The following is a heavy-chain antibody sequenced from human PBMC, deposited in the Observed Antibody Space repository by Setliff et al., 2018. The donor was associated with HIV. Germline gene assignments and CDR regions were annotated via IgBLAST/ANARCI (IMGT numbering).Heavy chain of an antibody. D-gene: IGHD3-9*01. J-gene: IGHJ6*03. Sequence: PSETLSLTCTVSGGSMSSGSYFWSWIRQPAGKGLEWIGRIYTSGSTDYNPSLKSRLTISVDTPKNQFSLKLSSVTAAGTAVYYCASHQHNFTGYYYYYYYMAVWGRGTMVTVS. V-gene: IGHV4-61*02. CDR2: IYTSGST. CDR1: GGSMSSGSYF. CDR3: ASHQHNFTGYYYYYYYMAV.